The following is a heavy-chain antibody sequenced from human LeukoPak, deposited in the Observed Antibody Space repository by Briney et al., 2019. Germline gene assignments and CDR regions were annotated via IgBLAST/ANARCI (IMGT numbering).Heavy chain of an antibody. J-gene: IGHJ4*02. CDR1: DYSISSAYY. V-gene: IGHV4-38-2*01. CDR2: IYHSGST. D-gene: IGHD4-17*01. Sequence: SETLSLTCAVSDYSISSAYYWGWIRQPPGKGLEWIGSIYHSGSTDYNPSLKSRVTISVDTSKNQFSLKLRSVTAADTAVYYCARVATTVTLFDYWGQGTLVTVSS. CDR3: ARVATTVTLFDY.